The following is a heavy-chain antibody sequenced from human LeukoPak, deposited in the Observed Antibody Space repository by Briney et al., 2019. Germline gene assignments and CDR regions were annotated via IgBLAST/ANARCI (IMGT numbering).Heavy chain of an antibody. J-gene: IGHJ4*02. D-gene: IGHD6-19*01. CDR2: IYPGDSDT. Sequence: GESLKISCKGSGYSFTGYWIGWVRQMPGKGLEWMGIIYPGDSDTRYSPSFQGQVTISADKSISTAYLQWSSLKASDTAMYYCARGGIAVAGTAPDYFDYWGQGTLVTVSS. CDR3: ARGGIAVAGTAPDYFDY. CDR1: GYSFTGYW. V-gene: IGHV5-51*01.